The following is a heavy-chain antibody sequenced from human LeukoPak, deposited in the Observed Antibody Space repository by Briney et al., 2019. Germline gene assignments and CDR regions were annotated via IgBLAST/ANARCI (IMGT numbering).Heavy chain of an antibody. CDR1: GFTLSSYW. V-gene: IGHV3-74*01. D-gene: IGHD6-19*01. J-gene: IGHJ4*02. CDR2: INSDGSNI. Sequence: GGYLRLYCAASGFTLSSYWMHWVRQAPGEGLVWVSRINSDGSNIDYADSVKGRFTISRDNAKNTLYLQMNSLRVEDTAVYYCVRSSGWPGYWGQGAMVTVSS. CDR3: VRSSGWPGY.